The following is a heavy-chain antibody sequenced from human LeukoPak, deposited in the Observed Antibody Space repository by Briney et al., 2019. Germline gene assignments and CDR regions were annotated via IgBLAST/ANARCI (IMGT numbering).Heavy chain of an antibody. D-gene: IGHD6-19*01. CDR2: IHHSGST. CDR1: GGSFSGYY. J-gene: IGHJ6*02. V-gene: IGHV4-34*01. Sequence: SETLSLTCAVYGGSFSGYYWSWIRQPPGKGLEWIGEIHHSGSTNYNPSLKSRVTISVDTSKNQFSLKLSSVTAADTAVYYCARVVAVAGTSYYYYGMDVWGQGTTVTVSS. CDR3: ARVVAVAGTSYYYYGMDV.